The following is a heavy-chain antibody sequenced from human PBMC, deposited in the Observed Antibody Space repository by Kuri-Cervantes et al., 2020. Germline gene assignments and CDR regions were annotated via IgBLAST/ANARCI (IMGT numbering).Heavy chain of an antibody. J-gene: IGHJ6*03. CDR2: INHSGST. CDR3: ARGPWTYYYYYYMDV. Sequence: SETLSLTCAVYGGSFSGYYWSWIRQPPEKGLEWIGEINHSGSTNYNPSLKSRFTISVDTSKNQFSLKLSSVTAADTAVYYCARGPWTYYYYYYMDVWGKGTTVTVSS. CDR1: GGSFSGYY. V-gene: IGHV4-34*01. D-gene: IGHD3/OR15-3a*01.